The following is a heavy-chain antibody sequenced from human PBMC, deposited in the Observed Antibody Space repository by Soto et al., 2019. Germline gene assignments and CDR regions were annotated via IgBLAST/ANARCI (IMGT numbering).Heavy chain of an antibody. CDR3: TRDRYGDYGMDV. D-gene: IGHD4-17*01. V-gene: IGHV3-9*01. Sequence: GGSLRLSCAASGFTFDDYDMHWVRQAPGKGLEWVSGINWKSGDIGYADSVKGRFSFSRDNAKNSLYLQMNSLRVEDTAFYYCTRDRYGDYGMDVWGQGTTVTSP. CDR2: INWKSGDI. J-gene: IGHJ6*02. CDR1: GFTFDDYD.